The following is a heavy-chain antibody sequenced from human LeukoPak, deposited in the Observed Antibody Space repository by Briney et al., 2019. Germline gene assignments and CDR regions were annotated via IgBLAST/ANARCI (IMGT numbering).Heavy chain of an antibody. V-gene: IGHV3-48*01. D-gene: IGHD3-9*01. CDR2: ISSSGATM. CDR1: GFTFSTYG. J-gene: IGHJ4*02. CDR3: ARRNILTGQASDY. Sequence: QTGGSLRLSCAASGFTFSTYGMHWVRQTPGKGLEWISYISSSGATMHYADTVKGRFTISRDNARNSLYLQMDSLRAEDTAVYYCARRNILTGQASDYWRQGSLVTVSS.